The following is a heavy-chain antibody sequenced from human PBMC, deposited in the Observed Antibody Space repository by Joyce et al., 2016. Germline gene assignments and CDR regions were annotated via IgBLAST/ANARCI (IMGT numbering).Heavy chain of an antibody. D-gene: IGHD6-6*01. CDR3: VRGISARPGGPNWFDP. Sequence: EVQLVESGGGLVQPGGSLRLSCAASGFSFSGYWIHWVRQAPGKGLGWVSRMNTDWSITRFADSVKGRFTISRDNAKNTLYLQMNSLRAEDTAVYYCVRGISARPGGPNWFDPWGQGTLVTVSS. CDR2: MNTDWSIT. CDR1: GFSFSGYW. J-gene: IGHJ5*02. V-gene: IGHV3-74*01.